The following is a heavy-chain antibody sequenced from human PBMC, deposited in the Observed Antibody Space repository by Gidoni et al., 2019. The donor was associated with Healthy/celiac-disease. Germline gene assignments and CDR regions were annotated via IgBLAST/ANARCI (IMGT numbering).Heavy chain of an antibody. CDR3: ARAAYGLGIYFDY. CDR1: GGSISSSSYY. Sequence: QLQLQESGPGLVKPSETLSLTCTVSGGSISSSSYYWGWLRQPPGKGLEWSGGIYCSGSTYCNPSLTRRVTISVDTSKNQFSLKLSSVTAADTAVYYCARAAYGLGIYFDYWGQGTLVTVSS. CDR2: IYCSGST. V-gene: IGHV4-39*01. D-gene: IGHD3-10*01. J-gene: IGHJ4*02.